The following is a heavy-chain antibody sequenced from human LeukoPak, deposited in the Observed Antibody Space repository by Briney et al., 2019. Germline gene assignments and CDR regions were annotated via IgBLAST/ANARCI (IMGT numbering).Heavy chain of an antibody. Sequence: GGSLRLSCAASGFTFSSSGMHWVRQAPGKGLEWVAFIDYDGRNAFYADSVKGRFTISRDDSKNMLFLQMDSLRVEDTAVYYCARDRAAADPWGQGTLVTVSS. V-gene: IGHV3-30*02. D-gene: IGHD6-13*01. CDR2: IDYDGRNA. CDR1: GFTFSSSG. CDR3: ARDRAAADP. J-gene: IGHJ5*02.